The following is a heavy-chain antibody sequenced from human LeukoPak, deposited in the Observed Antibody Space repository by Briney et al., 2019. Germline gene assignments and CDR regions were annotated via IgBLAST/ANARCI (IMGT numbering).Heavy chain of an antibody. V-gene: IGHV4-59*01. CDR3: ARGGGGSYYSWFDP. CDR2: IYYSGST. J-gene: IGHJ5*02. Sequence: SETLSLACTVSGGSISSYYWSWFRQPPGKGLEWIGYIYYSGSTNYNPSLKSRVTISVDTSKNQFSLKLSSATAADTAVYYCARGGGGSYYSWFDPWGQGTLVTVSS. CDR1: GGSISSYY. D-gene: IGHD1-26*01.